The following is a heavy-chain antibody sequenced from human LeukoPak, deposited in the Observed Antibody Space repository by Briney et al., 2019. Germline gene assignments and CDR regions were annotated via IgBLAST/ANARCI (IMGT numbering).Heavy chain of an antibody. V-gene: IGHV3-23*01. CDR1: RFSFSAYP. CDR3: ARRLFRPHDAFDI. D-gene: IGHD4/OR15-4a*01. Sequence: GGSLRLSCAASRFSFSAYPMGWARRAPGKGLEWVSGISASGDVTFHADPVKGRFTISRDNSKNTLYLQMNSLRAEDTAVYYCARRLFRPHDAFDIWGQGTMVTVSS. J-gene: IGHJ3*02. CDR2: ISASGDVT.